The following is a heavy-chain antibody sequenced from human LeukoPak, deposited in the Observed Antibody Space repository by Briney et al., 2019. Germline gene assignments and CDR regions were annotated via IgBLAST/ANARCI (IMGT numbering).Heavy chain of an antibody. Sequence: GGSLRLSCAASGFTVSSNFMSWVRQAPGKGLEWVSVIYSGGSTYYADSVKGRFTISRDNSKNTLYLRMNSLRAEDTAVYYCARAGDGYSYEIDYWGQGTLVTVSS. V-gene: IGHV3-53*01. CDR3: ARAGDGYSYEIDY. CDR1: GFTVSSNF. J-gene: IGHJ4*02. D-gene: IGHD5-18*01. CDR2: IYSGGST.